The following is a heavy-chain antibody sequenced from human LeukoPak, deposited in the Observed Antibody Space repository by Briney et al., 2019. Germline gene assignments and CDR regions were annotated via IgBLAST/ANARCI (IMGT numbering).Heavy chain of an antibody. J-gene: IGHJ4*02. V-gene: IGHV3-23*01. CDR2: ISGSAGTT. D-gene: IGHD5-18*01. Sequence: GGSLRLSCAASQFTFSSYAMSWVRQAPGKGLEWVSVISGSAGTTYYADSVKGRFTISRDNSKNTLYLQMNSLRAEDTAVYYCAKYSYAYHFDYWGQGTLVTVSS. CDR1: QFTFSSYA. CDR3: AKYSYAYHFDY.